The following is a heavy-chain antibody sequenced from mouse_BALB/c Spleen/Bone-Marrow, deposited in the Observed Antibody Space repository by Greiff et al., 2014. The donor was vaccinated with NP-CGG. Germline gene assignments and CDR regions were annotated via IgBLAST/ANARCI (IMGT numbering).Heavy chain of an antibody. CDR1: GYIFTSYW. J-gene: IGHJ4*01. CDR3: AREYGNYNYALDY. Sequence: VQLQESGAELVRPGASVKLSCTTSGYIFTSYWIHWVKQRSGQGLEWVARIYPGTGTTFYNEKFKGKATLTADQSSSTAYLQLSSLKSEDSAVHFCAREYGNYNYALDYWGQGTSVTVSS. CDR2: IYPGTGTT. D-gene: IGHD2-10*02. V-gene: IGHV1S132*01.